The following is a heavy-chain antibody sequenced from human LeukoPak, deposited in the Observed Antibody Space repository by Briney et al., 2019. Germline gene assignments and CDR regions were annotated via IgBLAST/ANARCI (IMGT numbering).Heavy chain of an antibody. CDR1: GFTFSSYW. J-gene: IGHJ3*02. CDR3: ARGAVRRWGGAFDI. V-gene: IGHV3-74*01. Sequence: GGSLRLSCAASGFTFSSYWMHWVRQAAGKGLVWVSHIHGEGSSTSYADSVKGRFTISRDNAKNTLYLQMNRLRAEDTAVYYCARGAVRRWGGAFDIWGQGTMVTVSS. CDR2: IHGEGSST. D-gene: IGHD3-16*01.